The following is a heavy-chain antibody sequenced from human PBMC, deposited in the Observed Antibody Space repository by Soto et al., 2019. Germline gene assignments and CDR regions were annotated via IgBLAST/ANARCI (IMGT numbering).Heavy chain of an antibody. CDR2: IYYSGST. CDR1: GGSISSSSYY. CDR3: ARVTDYGGNLDAFDI. Sequence: SETLSLTCTVSGGSISSSSYYWGWIRQPPGKGLEWIGSIYYSGSTYYNPSLKSRVTISVDTSKNQFSLKLSSVTAADTAVDYCARVTDYGGNLDAFDIWGQGTMVTVSS. D-gene: IGHD4-17*01. V-gene: IGHV4-39*07. J-gene: IGHJ3*02.